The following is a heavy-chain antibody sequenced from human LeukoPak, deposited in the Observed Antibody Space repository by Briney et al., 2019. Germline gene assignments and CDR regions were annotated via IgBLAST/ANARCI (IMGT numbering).Heavy chain of an antibody. V-gene: IGHV1-2*02. CDR3: ARGPAPRTVTTSWFDP. CDR2: INPNSGGT. J-gene: IGHJ5*02. Sequence: RASVKVSCKASGYTFTGYYMHWVRQAPGQGLEWMGWINPNSGGTNYAQKFQGRVTMTRDTSISTAYMELSRLRSDDTAVYYCARGPAPRTVTTSWFDPWGQGTLVTVSS. CDR1: GYTFTGYY. D-gene: IGHD4-11*01.